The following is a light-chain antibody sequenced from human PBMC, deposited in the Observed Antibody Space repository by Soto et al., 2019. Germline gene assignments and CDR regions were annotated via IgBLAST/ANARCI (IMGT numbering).Light chain of an antibody. V-gene: IGKV3-20*01. Sequence: EIVLTQSPGTLSLSPGERATLSCRASQSVSNNYLAWCQLKPGQAPRVLIYGASSRATGIPDRFSGSGSGTDFTLTISRLAPEDFAVYYCHQYGSSPWTFGQGTKVEIK. J-gene: IGKJ1*01. CDR2: GAS. CDR1: QSVSNNY. CDR3: HQYGSSPWT.